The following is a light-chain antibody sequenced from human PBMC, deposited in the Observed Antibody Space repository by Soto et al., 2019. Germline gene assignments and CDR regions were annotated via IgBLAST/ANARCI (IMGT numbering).Light chain of an antibody. CDR3: QHSYSTPPS. Sequence: DIQMTQSPSSLSASVGDRVTITCRASRSISVYLNWYQQKPGKAPNLLIYAASSLQSGVPSRFSGSGSGADFTLTISSLQPEDFATYYCQHSYSTPPSFGGGTKVDIK. V-gene: IGKV1-39*01. CDR2: AAS. CDR1: RSISVY. J-gene: IGKJ4*01.